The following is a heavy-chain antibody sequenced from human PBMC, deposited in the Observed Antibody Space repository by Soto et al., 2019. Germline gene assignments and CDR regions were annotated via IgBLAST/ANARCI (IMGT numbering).Heavy chain of an antibody. Sequence: SETLSLTCAVYGGSFSVYYWSWIRQPPGKGLEWIGEINHSGSTNYNPSLKSRVTISVDTSKNQFSLKLSSVTAVDTAVYYCERGRDWIYYLDYWGQGTLVTVSS. J-gene: IGHJ4*02. CDR2: INHSGST. CDR1: GGSFSVYY. V-gene: IGHV4-34*01. D-gene: IGHD2-2*03. CDR3: ERGRDWIYYLDY.